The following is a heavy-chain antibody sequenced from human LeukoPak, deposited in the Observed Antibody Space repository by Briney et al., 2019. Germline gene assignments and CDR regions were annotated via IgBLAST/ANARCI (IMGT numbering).Heavy chain of an antibody. CDR3: AATPHYSSSWTLDY. Sequence: GASVKVSCKASGFTFTSSAVQWVRQARGQRLEWIGWIVVGSGNANYAQKFQERVTITRDMSTSTAYMELSSLRSEDTAVYYCAATPHYSSSWTLDYWGQGTLVTVSS. V-gene: IGHV1-58*01. D-gene: IGHD6-13*01. J-gene: IGHJ4*02. CDR2: IVVGSGNA. CDR1: GFTFTSSA.